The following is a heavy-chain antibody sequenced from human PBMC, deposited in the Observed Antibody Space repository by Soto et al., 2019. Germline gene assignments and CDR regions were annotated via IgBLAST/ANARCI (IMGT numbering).Heavy chain of an antibody. J-gene: IGHJ4*02. CDR2: ITRTGGST. CDR3: AKDGGFGVYTTSRLDS. Sequence: LRLSCAASGFTFDDYTMTWVRRAPGKGLEWVSAITRTGGSTYYADSVKGRFTISRDSSKDTLYLQMDSLRVEDTAIYYCAKDGGFGVYTTSRLDSWGQGTQVTVSS. V-gene: IGHV3-23*01. D-gene: IGHD3-10*01. CDR1: GFTFDDYT.